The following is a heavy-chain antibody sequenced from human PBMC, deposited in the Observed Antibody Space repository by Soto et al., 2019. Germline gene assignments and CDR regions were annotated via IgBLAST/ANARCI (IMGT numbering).Heavy chain of an antibody. D-gene: IGHD3-22*01. CDR2: IYHSCST. CDR3: AREGSYYDSSGYTRDAFDI. CDR1: GGSISSGGYS. J-gene: IGHJ3*02. V-gene: IGHV4-30-2*01. Sequence: TLFLTCAVSGGSISSGGYSWSWIRQPPGKGLEWIGYIYHSCSTYYNPSLKSRVTISADRSKNQFSLKLSSVTAADTAVYYCAREGSYYDSSGYTRDAFDIWGQGTMVTVSS.